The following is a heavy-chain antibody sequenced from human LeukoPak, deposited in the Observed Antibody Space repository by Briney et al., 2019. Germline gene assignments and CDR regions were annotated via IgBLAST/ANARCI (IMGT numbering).Heavy chain of an antibody. CDR3: ARERDSSGYSPLDP. D-gene: IGHD3-22*01. V-gene: IGHV1-2*02. J-gene: IGHJ5*02. Sequence: ASVKLSCKASGYTFTGYYIHWVRQAPGHGLEWMGWINRNSETKFAQKFQGRVTMTRDTSISTAYMELSRLRSDDTAVYYCARERDSSGYSPLDPWGQGTLVTVSS. CDR2: INRNSET. CDR1: GYTFTGYY.